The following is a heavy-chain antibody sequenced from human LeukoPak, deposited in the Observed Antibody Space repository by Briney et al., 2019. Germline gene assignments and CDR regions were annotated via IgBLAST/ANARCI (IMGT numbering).Heavy chain of an antibody. Sequence: ASVKVSCKASGYTFRSHSITWVRQAPGQGFEWMGWFSAYSDNTNYAQNFQGRVTMTADTSTSTAYMELRSLRSDDTAVYYCARSRGITTFGYYFDYWGQGTRVTVSS. V-gene: IGHV1-18*01. CDR3: ARSRGITTFGYYFDY. CDR2: FSAYSDNT. J-gene: IGHJ4*02. D-gene: IGHD3-16*01. CDR1: GYTFRSHS.